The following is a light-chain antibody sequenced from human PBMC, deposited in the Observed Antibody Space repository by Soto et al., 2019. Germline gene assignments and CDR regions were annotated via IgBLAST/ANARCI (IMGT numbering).Light chain of an antibody. Sequence: AIQMTQAPSSLSASVTDRVTITCRASQDIKNDLGWYQQKPGKAPELLIYAASSLQSGVPSRFSGSGSGTDFTLTISSLHPDDFATYYCQQYNSYSPTFGQGTRVEIK. CDR2: AAS. V-gene: IGKV1-6*01. CDR1: QDIKND. CDR3: QQYNSYSPT. J-gene: IGKJ1*01.